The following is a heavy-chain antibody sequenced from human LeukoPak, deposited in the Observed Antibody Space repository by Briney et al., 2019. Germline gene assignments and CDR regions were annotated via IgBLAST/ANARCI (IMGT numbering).Heavy chain of an antibody. J-gene: IGHJ3*02. CDR2: IIPIFGTA. D-gene: IGHD2-15*01. V-gene: IGHV1-69*13. Sequence: ASVKVSCKASGGTFSSYAICWVRQAPGQGLEWMGGIIPIFGTANYAQKFQGRVTITADESTSTAYMELSSVTAAETAVYYCARERRTGGYCSGGSCYSMVRLGSDAFDIWGQGTMVTVSS. CDR1: GGTFSSYA. CDR3: ARERRTGGYCSGGSCYSMVRLGSDAFDI.